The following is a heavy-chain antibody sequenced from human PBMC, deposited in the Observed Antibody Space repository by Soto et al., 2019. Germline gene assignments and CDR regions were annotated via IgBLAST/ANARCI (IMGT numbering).Heavy chain of an antibody. CDR2: ISWNSGSI. Sequence: SLRLSCAASGFTFEDYAMHGVRQAPGKGLEWVSGISWNSGSIGYADSVKGRFTISRDNAKNSLYLQMNSLRADHTALYYCAKDMGYSSGWYNWGQGTLVTVSS. D-gene: IGHD6-19*01. CDR3: AKDMGYSSGWYN. J-gene: IGHJ4*02. V-gene: IGHV3-9*01. CDR1: GFTFEDYA.